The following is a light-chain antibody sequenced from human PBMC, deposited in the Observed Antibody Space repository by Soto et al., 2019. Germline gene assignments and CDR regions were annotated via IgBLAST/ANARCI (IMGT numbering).Light chain of an antibody. CDR3: AAWDDSRGGV. Sequence: QSVLTQPASVSGSPGQSITISCTGTSSDVGGYNYVSWYQQHPGKAPKLLLYDVDNWPSGVSRRFSGSKSGNTASLTISGLQAEDEADYYCAAWDDSRGGVFGTGTKVTVL. J-gene: IGLJ1*01. V-gene: IGLV2-14*01. CDR1: SSDVGGYNY. CDR2: DVD.